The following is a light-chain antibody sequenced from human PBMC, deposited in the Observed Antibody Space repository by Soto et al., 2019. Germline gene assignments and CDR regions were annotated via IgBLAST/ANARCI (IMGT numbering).Light chain of an antibody. V-gene: IGLV1-40*01. CDR2: GNS. CDR1: SSNIGAGYD. Sequence: QSVLTQPPSVSGAPGQRVTISCTGSSSNIGAGYDVHWYQQLPGTAPKLVIYGNSNRPSGVPDRFSGSKSGTSASLAITGFQAEDEADYYCQSYESSLRGVFGGGTKLTVL. CDR3: QSYESSLRGV. J-gene: IGLJ2*01.